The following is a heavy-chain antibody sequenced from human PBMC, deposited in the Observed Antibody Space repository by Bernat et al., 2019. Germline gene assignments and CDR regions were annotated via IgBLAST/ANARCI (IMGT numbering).Heavy chain of an antibody. CDR2: IYYSGST. CDR3: ARQEGESYSFDC. V-gene: IGHV4-39*01. J-gene: IGHJ4*02. D-gene: IGHD1-26*01. CDR1: GDSISSSNYY. Sequence: QLQLQESGPGPVKPSETLSLTCTVSGDSISSSNYYWGWIRQPPGKGLEWIGTIYYSGSTYYNPSLKSRVTISVDTSKNPFSLKVSSVTAADTAVYYCARQEGESYSFDCWGQGTLVTVSS.